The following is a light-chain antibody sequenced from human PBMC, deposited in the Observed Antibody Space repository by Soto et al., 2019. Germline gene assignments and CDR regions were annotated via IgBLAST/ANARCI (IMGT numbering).Light chain of an antibody. CDR2: DVS. J-gene: IGLJ1*01. Sequence: QSALTQPASVSGSPGQSITISCTGTSSDVGGYNYVSWYQQHPGKAPKLMIYDVSNRPSGVSNRFSGSKSGNTASLTISGLQAEDEADYYCSSYTGSSVEGYVFGAGTKLTVL. CDR1: SSDVGGYNY. V-gene: IGLV2-14*01. CDR3: SSYTGSSVEGYV.